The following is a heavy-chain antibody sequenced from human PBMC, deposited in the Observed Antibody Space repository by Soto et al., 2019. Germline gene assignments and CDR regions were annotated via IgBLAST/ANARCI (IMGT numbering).Heavy chain of an antibody. J-gene: IGHJ4*02. D-gene: IGHD5-18*01. CDR1: GGSMNNYY. V-gene: IGHV4-59*01. Sequence: PSEALSLTCSVSGGSMNNYYWSWIRHPPGKGLEYIGYIYYSGSTNYNSALKSRVTISLDTSKNQFSLKLSSLTAADTAVYFCARLSILLWPRFDYWGQGTLVTVSS. CDR2: IYYSGST. CDR3: ARLSILLWPRFDY.